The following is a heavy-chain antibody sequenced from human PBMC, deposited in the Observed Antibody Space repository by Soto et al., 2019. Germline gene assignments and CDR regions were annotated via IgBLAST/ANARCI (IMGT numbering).Heavy chain of an antibody. CDR1: DGSLSDNY. V-gene: IGHV4-34*02. CDR3: STGSDAYKGGRT. Sequence: QVHLQQWGAGLLKPSETLSLTCAVYDGSLSDNYYTWTRQSPGKGLEWIGEIHPSGSTFYNPSLPTRVTLSQDTSNKHFSLNLISVTAADTGEYYCSTGSDAYKGGRTWGQGTLVTVSS. CDR2: IHPSGST. D-gene: IGHD1-1*01. J-gene: IGHJ5*02.